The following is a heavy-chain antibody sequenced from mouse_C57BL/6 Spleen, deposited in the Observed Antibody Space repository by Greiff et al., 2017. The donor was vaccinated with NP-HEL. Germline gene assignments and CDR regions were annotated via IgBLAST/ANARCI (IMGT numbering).Heavy chain of an antibody. CDR2: ISYDGSN. D-gene: IGHD2-2*01. CDR1: GYSITSGYY. CDR3: ARAYGYDMFDY. V-gene: IGHV3-6*01. Sequence: EVHLVESGPGLVKPSQSLSLTCSVTGYSITSGYYWNWIRQFPGNKLEWMGYISYDGSNNYNPSLKNRISITRDTSKNQFFLKLNSVTTEDTATYYCARAYGYDMFDYWGQGTTLTVSS. J-gene: IGHJ2*01.